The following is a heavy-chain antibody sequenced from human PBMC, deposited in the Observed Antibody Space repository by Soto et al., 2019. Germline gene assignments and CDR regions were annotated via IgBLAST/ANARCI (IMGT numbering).Heavy chain of an antibody. CDR1: GFTFSSYA. J-gene: IGHJ6*02. Sequence: GGSLRLSCAASGFTFSSYAMHWVRQAPGKGLEWVAVISYDGSNKYYADSVKGRFTISRDNSKNTLYLQMNSLRAEDTAVYYCAKGLYSSPPHYYYYGMDVWGQGTTVTVSS. CDR2: ISYDGSNK. V-gene: IGHV3-30*04. D-gene: IGHD4-4*01. CDR3: AKGLYSSPPHYYYYGMDV.